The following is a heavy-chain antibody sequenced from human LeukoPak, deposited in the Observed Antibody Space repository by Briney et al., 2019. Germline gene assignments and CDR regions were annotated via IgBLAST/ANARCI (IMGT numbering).Heavy chain of an antibody. CDR2: ISLDGSNK. Sequence: LRLSCAASGFTFSSYGMHWVRQAPGKGLEWVTAISLDGSNKYYADSVKGRFTISRDNSKNTLYLEMNSLRAEDTAVYYCARENDYDDYSLDCWGQGTLVTVSS. CDR1: GFTFSSYG. CDR3: ARENDYDDYSLDC. V-gene: IGHV3-30*03. D-gene: IGHD4-17*01. J-gene: IGHJ4*02.